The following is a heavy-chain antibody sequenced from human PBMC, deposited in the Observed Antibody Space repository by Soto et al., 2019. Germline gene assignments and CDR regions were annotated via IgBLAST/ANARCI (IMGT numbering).Heavy chain of an antibody. V-gene: IGHV1-18*01. D-gene: IGHD4-17*01. J-gene: IGHJ6*03. Sequence: ASVKVSCKASGYTFTSYGISWVRQAPGQGLEWMGWISAYNGNTNYAQKLQGRVTMTTDTSTSTAYMELRSLRSDDTAVYYCARVFLDYGPYYYYMDVWGQGTTVPVSS. CDR2: ISAYNGNT. CDR3: ARVFLDYGPYYYYMDV. CDR1: GYTFTSYG.